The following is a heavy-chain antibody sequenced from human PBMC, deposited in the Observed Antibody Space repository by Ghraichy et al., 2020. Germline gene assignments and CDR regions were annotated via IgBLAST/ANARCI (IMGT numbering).Heavy chain of an antibody. CDR1: GGSISSSSYY. D-gene: IGHD6-13*01. V-gene: IGHV4-39*01. J-gene: IGHJ4*02. Sequence: SETLSLTCTVSGGSISSSSYYWGWIRQPPGKGLEWIGSIYYSGSTYYNPSLKSRVTISVDTSKNQFSLKLSSVTAADTAVYYCARSRAAAGRADYWGQGTLVTVSS. CDR2: IYYSGST. CDR3: ARSRAAAGRADY.